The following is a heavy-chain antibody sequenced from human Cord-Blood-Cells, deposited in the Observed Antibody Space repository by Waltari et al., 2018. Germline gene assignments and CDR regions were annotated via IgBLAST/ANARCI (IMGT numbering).Heavy chain of an antibody. CDR1: GGSISSYY. J-gene: IGHJ4*02. CDR2: IYYSGST. CDR3: ARRKRSFDY. Sequence: TCTVSGGSISSYYWSWIRQPPGKGLEWIGYIYYSGSTNYNPSLKSRVTISVDTSKNQFSLKLSSVTAADTAVYYCARRKRSFDYWGQGTLVTVSS. D-gene: IGHD4-17*01. V-gene: IGHV4-59*08.